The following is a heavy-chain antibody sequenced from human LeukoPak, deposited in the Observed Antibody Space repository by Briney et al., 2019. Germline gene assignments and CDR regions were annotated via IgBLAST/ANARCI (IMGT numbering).Heavy chain of an antibody. Sequence: ASVKVSCKASGYTFTSYGISWVRQAPGQGLEWMGIINPSGGSTSYAQNFQGRVTMTRDMSTRTVYMELSSLRSEDTAVYYCAREGGYPGAISGSYGVGYWGQGTLVTVSS. CDR1: GYTFTSYG. CDR3: AREGGYPGAISGSYGVGY. V-gene: IGHV1-46*01. D-gene: IGHD3-10*01. J-gene: IGHJ4*02. CDR2: INPSGGST.